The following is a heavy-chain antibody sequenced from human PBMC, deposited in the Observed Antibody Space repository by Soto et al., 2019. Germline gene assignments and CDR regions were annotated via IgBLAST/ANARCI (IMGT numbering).Heavy chain of an antibody. V-gene: IGHV1-3*01. J-gene: IGHJ6*02. CDR3: ARGNRYSYGFHYYYGMDV. D-gene: IGHD5-18*01. Sequence: ASVKVSCKASGYTFTSYAMHWVRQAPGQRLEWMGWINAGNGNTKYSQKFQGRVTITRDTSASTAYMELSSLRSEDTAVYYCARGNRYSYGFHYYYGMDVWGQGTTVTVSS. CDR1: GYTFTSYA. CDR2: INAGNGNT.